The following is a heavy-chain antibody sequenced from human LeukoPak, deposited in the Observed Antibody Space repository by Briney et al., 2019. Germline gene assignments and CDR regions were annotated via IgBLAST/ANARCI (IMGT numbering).Heavy chain of an antibody. D-gene: IGHD3-10*01. CDR1: GFTFSRYA. Sequence: GGSLRLSCSPSGFTFSRYAMHWVRQAPGKGLEYVSAISSNGGSTYYADSVKGRFTISRDNSKNTLYLQMSSLRAEDTAVYYCVTPVLLWFGELASRDVWGQGTTVTVSS. CDR3: VTPVLLWFGELASRDV. V-gene: IGHV3-64D*06. J-gene: IGHJ6*02. CDR2: ISSNGGST.